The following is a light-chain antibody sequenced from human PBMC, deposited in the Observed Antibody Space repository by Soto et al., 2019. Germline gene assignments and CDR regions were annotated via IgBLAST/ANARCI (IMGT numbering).Light chain of an antibody. CDR2: DTS. CDR1: QSVSSS. V-gene: IGKV3-15*01. Sequence: EIVVTQSPATLSVSPGERVTLSCRASQSVSSSLAWYQQRPGQAPRLLIYDTSTRAAGISARFSGSGSGTEFTLTISSLQSEDLAVYYCQQYIDWPPGTFGQGTAVEIK. CDR3: QQYIDWPPGT. J-gene: IGKJ1*01.